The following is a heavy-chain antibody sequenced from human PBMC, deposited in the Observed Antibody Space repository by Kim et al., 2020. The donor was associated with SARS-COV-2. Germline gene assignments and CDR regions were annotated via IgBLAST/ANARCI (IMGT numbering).Heavy chain of an antibody. D-gene: IGHD2-8*01. CDR3: AKEGPGYLWEALDA. V-gene: IGHV3-23*01. Sequence: GGSLRLSCTASGFTFKNNAMSWVRQAPGKGLEWVSTLGAGGGDTYYADSVKGRFTISRDNSKNTLYLQINSLRDDDTARYYCAKEGPGYLWEALDAWGQGTMVIVSS. CDR1: GFTFKNNA. J-gene: IGHJ3*01. CDR2: LGAGGGDT.